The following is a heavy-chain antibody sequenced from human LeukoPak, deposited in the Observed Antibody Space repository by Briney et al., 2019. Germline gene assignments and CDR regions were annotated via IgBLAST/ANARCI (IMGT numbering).Heavy chain of an antibody. CDR3: ARFSFGDSSGYYYKDY. CDR2: MNPNSGNT. CDR1: GYTFTSYG. Sequence: ASVKVSCKASGYTFTSYGISWVRQAPGQGLEWMGWMNPNSGNTGYAQKFQGRVTMTRNTSISTAYMELSSLRSEDTAVYYCARFSFGDSSGYYYKDYWGQGTLVTVSS. D-gene: IGHD3-22*01. J-gene: IGHJ4*02. V-gene: IGHV1-8*02.